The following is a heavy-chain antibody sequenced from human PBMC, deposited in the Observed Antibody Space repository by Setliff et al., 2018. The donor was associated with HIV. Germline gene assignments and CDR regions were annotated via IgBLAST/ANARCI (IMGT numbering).Heavy chain of an antibody. V-gene: IGHV4-39*02. CDR2: IYYSGST. J-gene: IGHJ3*02. CDR1: GGSISSSSYY. CDR3: ATDRGMGAYYYDSSALGDAFDI. D-gene: IGHD3-22*01. Sequence: PSETLSLTCTVSGGSISSSSYYWGWIRQPPGKGLEWIGSIYYSGSTYYNPSRRSRVTISVDTSKNQFSLKLSAVTAADTAVYYCATDRGMGAYYYDSSALGDAFDIWGQGTMVTVSS.